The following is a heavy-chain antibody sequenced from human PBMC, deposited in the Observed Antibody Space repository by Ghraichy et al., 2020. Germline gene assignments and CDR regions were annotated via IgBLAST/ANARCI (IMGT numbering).Heavy chain of an antibody. CDR1: GFTFSSYW. D-gene: IGHD3-3*01. CDR2: IKQDGSEK. V-gene: IGHV3-7*01. Sequence: GGSLRLSCAASGFTFSSYWMSWVRQAPGKGLEWVANIKQDGSEKYYVDSVKGRFTISRDNAKNSLYLQMNSLRAEDTAVYYCARQEPVVIIYYYGMDVWGQGTTVTVSS. J-gene: IGHJ6*02. CDR3: ARQEPVVIIYYYGMDV.